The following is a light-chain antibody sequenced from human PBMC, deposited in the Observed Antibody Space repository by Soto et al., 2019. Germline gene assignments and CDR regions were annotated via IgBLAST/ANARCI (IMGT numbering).Light chain of an antibody. Sequence: QSVLTQPPSVSATPGQKVSISCSGSSSNIENNYVSWYQQLPGTAPKLLIYDNNKRPSGIPDRFSGSKSGTSATLTITGLQTGDEADYYCGAWDSSLSAVVFGGGTKLTVL. CDR2: DNN. CDR3: GAWDSSLSAVV. V-gene: IGLV1-51*01. J-gene: IGLJ2*01. CDR1: SSNIENNY.